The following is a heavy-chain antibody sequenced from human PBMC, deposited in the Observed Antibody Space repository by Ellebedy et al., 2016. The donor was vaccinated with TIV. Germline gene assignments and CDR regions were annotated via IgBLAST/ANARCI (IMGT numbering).Heavy chain of an antibody. V-gene: IGHV3-30*15. CDR3: AMGMPTPFHS. J-gene: IGHJ4*02. D-gene: IGHD7-27*01. Sequence: DSVKGRFSISRDNSKNTVSLQMSSLRPEDTALYYCAMGMPTPFHSWGQGTLVTVSS.